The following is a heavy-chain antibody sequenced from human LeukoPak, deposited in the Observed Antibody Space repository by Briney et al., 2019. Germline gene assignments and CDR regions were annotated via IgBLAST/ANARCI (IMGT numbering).Heavy chain of an antibody. CDR2: ISGRGDST. CDR1: GFTFSSNA. J-gene: IGHJ4*02. Sequence: GGSLRLSCAASGFTFSSNAMSWVRQAPGKGLEWVSAISGRGDSTFYADSIKGRFTISRHNSKNTLYLQMDSLRGEDTAVYYCAKDHERDFWSGYSSDYWGQGTLVTVSS. CDR3: AKDHERDFWSGYSSDY. D-gene: IGHD3-3*01. V-gene: IGHV3-23*01.